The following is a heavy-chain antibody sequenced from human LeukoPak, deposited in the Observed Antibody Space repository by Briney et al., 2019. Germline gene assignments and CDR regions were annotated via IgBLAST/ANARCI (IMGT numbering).Heavy chain of an antibody. CDR3: ARDWAKYSSGAFDP. CDR1: GGSISSYY. V-gene: IGHV4-4*07. D-gene: IGHD6-19*01. J-gene: IGHJ5*02. CDR2: IYTSGST. Sequence: SETLSLTCTVSGGSISSYYWSWIRQPAGKGLEWIGRIYTSGSTNYNPSPKSRVTMSVDTSKNQFSLKLSSVTAADTAVYYCARDWAKYSSGAFDPWGQGTLVTVSS.